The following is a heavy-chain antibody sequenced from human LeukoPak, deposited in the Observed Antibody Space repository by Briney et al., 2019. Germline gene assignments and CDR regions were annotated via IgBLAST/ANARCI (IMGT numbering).Heavy chain of an antibody. CDR1: GLTLSYYW. V-gene: IGHV3-7*04. CDR2: IRPDGSEK. D-gene: IGHD3-10*01. CDR3: ARDGGYYGPDY. Sequence: GGSLRLSCAVSGLTLSYYWMSWVRQAPGKGLQWVANIRPDGSEKFHVDSLKGRFTISRDNAKNSLYLEMNSLRGDDTAVYYCARDGGYYGPDYWGQGTLVTVSS. J-gene: IGHJ4*02.